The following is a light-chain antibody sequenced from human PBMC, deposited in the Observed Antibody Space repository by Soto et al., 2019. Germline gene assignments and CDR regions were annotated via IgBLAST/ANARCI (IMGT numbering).Light chain of an antibody. V-gene: IGKV1-5*03. CDR3: QQYSSHST. Sequence: DIQMTQSPSTLSASVGDRVTITCRASQSISVWLAWYQQKAGKAPNLLIYKASRLESGVPSRFSGSGSETEFTLTISGLQPGDSATYYCQQYSSHSTFGQGTKVDIK. J-gene: IGKJ1*01. CDR2: KAS. CDR1: QSISVW.